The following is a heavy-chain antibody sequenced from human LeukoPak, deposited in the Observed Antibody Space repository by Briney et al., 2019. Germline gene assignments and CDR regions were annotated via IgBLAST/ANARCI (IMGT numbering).Heavy chain of an antibody. CDR1: GGSISTFY. V-gene: IGHV4-59*08. J-gene: IGHJ3*01. CDR3: ARHPFSDGFDL. Sequence: SETLSLTCTVSGGSISTFYWSWLRQPPGKGLGWIGYIFHTGHSNHNPSLKGRVTISVDTSKNQFSLNLNSVTAADTAMYYCARHPFSDGFDLWGQGSMVTVSS. CDR2: IFHTGHS.